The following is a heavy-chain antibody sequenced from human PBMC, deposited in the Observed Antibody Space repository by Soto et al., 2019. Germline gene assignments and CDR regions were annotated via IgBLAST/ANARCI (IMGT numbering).Heavy chain of an antibody. V-gene: IGHV3-33*01. CDR3: ARDDFSCTNGVCYLSYYYYYGMDV. CDR2: IWYDGSNK. J-gene: IGHJ6*02. D-gene: IGHD2-8*01. Sequence: GGSLRLSCAASGFTFSSYGMHWVRQAPGKGLEWVAVIWYDGSNKYYADSVKGRFTISRDNSKNTLYLQMNSLRAEDTAVYYCARDDFSCTNGVCYLSYYYYYGMDVWGQGTTVTVSS. CDR1: GFTFSSYG.